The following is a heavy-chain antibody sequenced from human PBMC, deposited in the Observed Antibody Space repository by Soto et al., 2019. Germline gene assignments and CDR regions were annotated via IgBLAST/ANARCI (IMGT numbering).Heavy chain of an antibody. CDR1: GYSFTSYW. V-gene: IGHV5-10-1*01. J-gene: IGHJ6*02. CDR2: IDPSDSYT. CDR3: ARHGTIFGVVAKDYGMDV. Sequence: GEAVEISCKGSGYSFTSYWSSWVRQMPGKGLEWMGRIDPSDSYTNYSPSFQGHVTISADKSISTAYLQWSSLKASDTAMYYCARHGTIFGVVAKDYGMDVWGQGTTVTV. D-gene: IGHD3-3*01.